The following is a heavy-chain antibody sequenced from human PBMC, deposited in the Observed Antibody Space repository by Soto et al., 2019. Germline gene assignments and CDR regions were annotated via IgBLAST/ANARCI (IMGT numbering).Heavy chain of an antibody. Sequence: PGGSLRLSCAASGFTFSSYAMSWVRQAPGKGLEWVSAISGSGGSTYYSDSVKGRFTISRDNSKNTLYLQMNSLRAEDTAVYYCAKENGYSSSWFEFDYWGQGTLVTVSS. D-gene: IGHD6-13*01. V-gene: IGHV3-23*01. CDR3: AKENGYSSSWFEFDY. CDR1: GFTFSSYA. J-gene: IGHJ4*02. CDR2: ISGSGGST.